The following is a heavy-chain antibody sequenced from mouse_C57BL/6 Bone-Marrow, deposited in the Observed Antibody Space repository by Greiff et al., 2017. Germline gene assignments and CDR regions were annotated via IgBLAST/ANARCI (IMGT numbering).Heavy chain of an antibody. J-gene: IGHJ3*01. Sequence: EVKLVESGGGLVQPGGSLKLSCAASGFTFSDYYMYWVRQTPEKRLEWVAYISNGGGSTYYPDTVKGRFTISRDNAKNTLYLQMSRLKSEDTAMYYCARHAVEAWFAYWGQGTLVTVSA. CDR2: ISNGGGST. CDR1: GFTFSDYY. CDR3: ARHAVEAWFAY. V-gene: IGHV5-12*01.